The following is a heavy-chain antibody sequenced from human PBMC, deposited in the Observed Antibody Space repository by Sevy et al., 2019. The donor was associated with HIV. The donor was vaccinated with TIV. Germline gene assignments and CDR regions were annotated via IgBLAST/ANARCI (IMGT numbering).Heavy chain of an antibody. V-gene: IGHV4-4*02. Sequence: SETLSLTCAVSGGSISSSNWWSWVRQPPGKGLEWIGEIYHSGSTNYNPSLKSRVTISVDKSKNQFSLKLSSVTAADTAVYYCASRVSTTKEVLRFLEWLSHGGMDVWGQGTTVTVSS. CDR3: ASRVSTTKEVLRFLEWLSHGGMDV. D-gene: IGHD3-3*01. CDR1: GGSISSSNW. CDR2: IYHSGST. J-gene: IGHJ6*02.